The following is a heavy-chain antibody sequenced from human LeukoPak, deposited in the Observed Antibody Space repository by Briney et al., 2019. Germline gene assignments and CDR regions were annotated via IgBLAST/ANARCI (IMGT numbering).Heavy chain of an antibody. Sequence: SVKVSCKASGGTFISYAISWVGQAPGQGGEWRGRIIPIFGTANYAQKFQGRVTITTDESTSTAYMELSSLRSEDTAVYYCATQKDTYYYDSSGYSPLDYWGQGTLVTVSS. CDR1: GGTFISYA. CDR2: IIPIFGTA. D-gene: IGHD3-22*01. CDR3: ATQKDTYYYDSSGYSPLDY. J-gene: IGHJ4*02. V-gene: IGHV1-69*05.